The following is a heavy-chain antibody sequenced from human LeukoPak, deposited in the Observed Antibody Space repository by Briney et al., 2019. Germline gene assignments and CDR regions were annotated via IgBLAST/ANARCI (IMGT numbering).Heavy chain of an antibody. Sequence: GGSLRLSCAASGFTFSSYSMNWVRQAPGKGLEWVSSISSSSSYIYYADSVKGRFTISRDNAKNSLYLQMNSLRDEDTAVYYCARGDDILTGSFYYYYGMDVWGQGTTVTVSS. V-gene: IGHV3-21*01. CDR1: GFTFSSYS. CDR3: ARGDDILTGSFYYYYGMDV. CDR2: ISSSSSYI. D-gene: IGHD3-9*01. J-gene: IGHJ6*02.